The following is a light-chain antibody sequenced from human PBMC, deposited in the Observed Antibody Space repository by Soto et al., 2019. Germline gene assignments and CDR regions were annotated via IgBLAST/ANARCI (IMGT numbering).Light chain of an antibody. CDR2: GAS. CDR1: QNINSRY. J-gene: IGKJ3*01. V-gene: IGKV3-20*01. CDR3: QQFGSSPGFT. Sequence: EIVLTQSPGTLSLSPGERATLSCRASQNINSRYLAWYQQKPGQAPRLLIYGASSRATGIPDRFSGSGSGQDFTLTISRLEPEDFAVYYCQQFGSSPGFTFGPGTKVDIK.